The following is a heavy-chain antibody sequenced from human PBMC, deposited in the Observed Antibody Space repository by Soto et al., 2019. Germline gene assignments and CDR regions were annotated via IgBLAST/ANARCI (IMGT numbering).Heavy chain of an antibody. Sequence: QVQLVQSGAEVKKPGSSVKVSCKASGGTFSSYAISWVRQAPGQGLEWMGGIIPIFGTANYAQKFQGRVTITADKSTSTAYMELSSLRSEDTAVYYCARDPLSPPYYYDSSGYYPYYFDYWGQGTLVTVSS. CDR1: GGTFSSYA. D-gene: IGHD3-22*01. V-gene: IGHV1-69*06. CDR3: ARDPLSPPYYYDSSGYYPYYFDY. J-gene: IGHJ4*02. CDR2: IIPIFGTA.